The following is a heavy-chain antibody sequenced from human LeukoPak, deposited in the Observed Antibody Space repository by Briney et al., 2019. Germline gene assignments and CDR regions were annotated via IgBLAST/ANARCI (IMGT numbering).Heavy chain of an antibody. CDR2: INPNRCGT. CDR3: ARGVYGAPFDY. Sequence: ASVTVSCKASGYSFTGYYMHWVRQAPGQGLEWMGWINPNRCGTNYAQKFQGRVTTTRDTSISTAYMELSRLRSDDTAVYYCARGVYGAPFDYWGQGTLVTVSS. CDR1: GYSFTGYY. D-gene: IGHD4-17*01. V-gene: IGHV1-2*02. J-gene: IGHJ4*02.